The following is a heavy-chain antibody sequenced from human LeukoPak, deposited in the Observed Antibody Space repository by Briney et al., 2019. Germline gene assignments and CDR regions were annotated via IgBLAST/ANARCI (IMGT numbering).Heavy chain of an antibody. CDR1: GGSFSGYY. Sequence: SETLPLTCAVYGGSFSGYYWSWIRQPPGKGLEWIGEINHSGSTNYNPSLKSRVTISVDTSKNQFSLKLSSVTAADTTVYYCAVSYGMDVWGQGTTVAVSS. CDR3: AVSYGMDV. CDR2: INHSGST. J-gene: IGHJ6*02. V-gene: IGHV4-34*01.